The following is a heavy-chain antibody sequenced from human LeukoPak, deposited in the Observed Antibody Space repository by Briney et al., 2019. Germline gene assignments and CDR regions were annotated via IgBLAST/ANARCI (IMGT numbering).Heavy chain of an antibody. V-gene: IGHV6-1*01. J-gene: IGHJ4*02. CDR2: TYYRSKWYS. Sequence: SQTLSLTCAISGDXVSSNSAAWNWIRQSPSRGLEWLGRTYYRSKWYSDYALSVKSRITIIPDTSKNQVSLQLNSVTPEDTAVYYCAKITWHAAPYWGQGTLVTVSS. D-gene: IGHD1-14*01. CDR3: AKITWHAAPY. CDR1: GDXVSSNSAA.